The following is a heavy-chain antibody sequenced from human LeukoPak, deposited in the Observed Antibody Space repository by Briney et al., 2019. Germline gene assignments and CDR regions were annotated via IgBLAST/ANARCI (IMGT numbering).Heavy chain of an antibody. CDR1: GGSISSGGCS. V-gene: IGHV4-30-2*01. CDR3: ASGYGSGSYSTLDY. J-gene: IGHJ4*02. CDR2: IYHSDST. Sequence: SQTLSLTCAVSGGSISSGGCSWRWIRQPPGKGLEWIGYIYHSDSTSYNPSLKSRVTMSVDRSKNQFSLKLTSVTAADTAVYYCASGYGSGSYSTLDYWGQGTLVTVSS. D-gene: IGHD3-10*01.